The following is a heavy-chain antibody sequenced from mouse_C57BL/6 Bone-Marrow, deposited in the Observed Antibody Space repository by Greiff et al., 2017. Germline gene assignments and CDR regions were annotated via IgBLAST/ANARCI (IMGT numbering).Heavy chain of an antibody. Sequence: QVQLQQPGAELVKPGASVKLSCKASGYTFTSYWMHWVKQRPGQGLEWIGMIHPNSGSTNYNEKFKSKATLTVDKSSSTAYMRLSSLTSEDSAVYYCARMTWGNYGSTRDYWGQGTTLTVAS. CDR3: ARMTWGNYGSTRDY. D-gene: IGHD1-1*01. V-gene: IGHV1-64*01. J-gene: IGHJ2*01. CDR1: GYTFTSYW. CDR2: IHPNSGST.